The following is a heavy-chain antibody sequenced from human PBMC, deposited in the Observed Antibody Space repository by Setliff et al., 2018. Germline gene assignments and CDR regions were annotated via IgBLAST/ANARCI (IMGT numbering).Heavy chain of an antibody. D-gene: IGHD3-3*01. J-gene: IGHJ6*03. CDR2: INAGNGNT. CDR3: ARDRVPPLFGVGSYYYMDV. Sequence: ASVKVSCKASGYTFTGYYMHWVRQAPGQGLEWMGWINAGNGNTKYSQKFQGRVTITRDTSASTAYMELSSLRSEDTAVYYCARDRVPPLFGVGSYYYMDVWGKGTTVTVSS. V-gene: IGHV1-3*01. CDR1: GYTFTGYY.